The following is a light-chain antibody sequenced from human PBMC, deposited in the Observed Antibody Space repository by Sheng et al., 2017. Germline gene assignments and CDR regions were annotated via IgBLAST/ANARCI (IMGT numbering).Light chain of an antibody. Sequence: DIQLTQSPSSLSASVGDRVTITCRASQTINTYVNWYQQKPGKAPYLLVYAASILQSGVPSRFSGGGSGTDFTLTITNLQPEDSATYYCQQYHSYPLTFGGGTKV. CDR3: QQYHSYPLT. V-gene: IGKV1-39*01. J-gene: IGKJ4*01. CDR2: AAS. CDR1: QTINTY.